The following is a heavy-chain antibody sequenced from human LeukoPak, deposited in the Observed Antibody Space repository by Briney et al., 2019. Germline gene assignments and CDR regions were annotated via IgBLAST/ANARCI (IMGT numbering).Heavy chain of an antibody. J-gene: IGHJ3*01. CDR3: ARDPAGSAVFDV. V-gene: IGHV3-7*01. CDR1: GFTFTTYW. CDR2: INQDGSEK. Sequence: GGSLRLSCAASGFTFTTYWMSWVRQAPGKVLEWVANINQDGSEKYYVDSVKGRFTISRDNAKNSLDLQMNSLRAEDTAVYYCARDPAGSAVFDVWGQGTVVTVSS.